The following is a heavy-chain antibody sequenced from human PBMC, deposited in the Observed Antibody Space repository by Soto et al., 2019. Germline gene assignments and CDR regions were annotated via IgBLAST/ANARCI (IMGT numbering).Heavy chain of an antibody. D-gene: IGHD2-21*01. Sequence: KVSCKASGGTFSSYAISWVRQAPGQGLEWMGGIIPIFGTANYAQKFQGRVTITADKSTSTAYMELSSLRSEDTAVYYCARDPLAHMYNWFDPWGQGTLVTVSS. J-gene: IGHJ5*02. V-gene: IGHV1-69*06. CDR1: GGTFSSYA. CDR2: IIPIFGTA. CDR3: ARDPLAHMYNWFDP.